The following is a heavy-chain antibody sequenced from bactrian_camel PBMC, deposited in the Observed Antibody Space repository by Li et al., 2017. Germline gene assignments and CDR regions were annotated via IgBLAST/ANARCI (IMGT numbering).Heavy chain of an antibody. J-gene: IGHJ4*01. D-gene: IGHD8*01. V-gene: IGHV3S63*01. CDR1: GFTERDRE. Sequence: QVQLVESGGGSVQVGGSLKLSCTTSGFTERDREIEWLRQAPGEGCEVVATIRLDGSTDYAESVKGRFTLSKDGDKDTQYLQMNSQKPDDTAMYYCAARRHGECYFWANDWSRASWYDHWGQGTQVTVS. CDR2: TIRLDGST. CDR3: AARRHGECYFWANDWSRASWYDH.